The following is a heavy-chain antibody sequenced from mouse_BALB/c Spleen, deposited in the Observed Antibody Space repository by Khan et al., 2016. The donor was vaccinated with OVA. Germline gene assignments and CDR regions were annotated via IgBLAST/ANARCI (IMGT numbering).Heavy chain of an antibody. CDR1: GYSITSDYA. CDR2: ISSTGGT. V-gene: IGHV3-2*02. Sequence: DVKLQESGPGLVKPSQSLSLTCTVTGYSITSDYAWNWIRQFPGNKLEWMGYISSTGGTSYNPSLKSRISVTRDTSKNQFFLQLKSVTTEDTATYYCARSLYYSFGYALDCWGRGTSVTVSS. J-gene: IGHJ4*01. CDR3: ARSLYYSFGYALDC. D-gene: IGHD2-12*01.